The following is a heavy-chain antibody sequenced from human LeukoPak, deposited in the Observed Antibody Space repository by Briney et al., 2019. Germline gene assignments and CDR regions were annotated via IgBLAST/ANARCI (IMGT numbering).Heavy chain of an antibody. Sequence: GGSLRLSCAASGFTFSSYWVDWVRQAPGKGRVWVSTINSEGSSTSYADSVKGRFTISKDNAKNTPSLQMNSLRAEDAAVYYCARVGGSNAFDIWGQGTMVIVSS. CDR2: INSEGSST. CDR3: ARVGGSNAFDI. CDR1: GFTFSSYW. V-gene: IGHV3-74*01. D-gene: IGHD1-26*01. J-gene: IGHJ3*02.